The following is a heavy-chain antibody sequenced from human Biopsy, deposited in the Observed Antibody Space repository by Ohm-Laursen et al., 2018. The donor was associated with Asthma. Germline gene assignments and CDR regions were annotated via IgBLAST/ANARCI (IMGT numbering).Heavy chain of an antibody. CDR2: RIPVLGTP. V-gene: IGHV1-69*01. Sequence: SSVKLSCKASGDSFSNYAISWVRQAPGQGLEWMGGRIPVLGTPDHAQMFEGRVTITADESTSTAYMELSSLSSEDTAVYYCARGYSGSDRIVYYYSGLEVWGQGTTVTVSS. J-gene: IGHJ6*02. CDR3: ARGYSGSDRIVYYYSGLEV. D-gene: IGHD5-12*01. CDR1: GDSFSNYA.